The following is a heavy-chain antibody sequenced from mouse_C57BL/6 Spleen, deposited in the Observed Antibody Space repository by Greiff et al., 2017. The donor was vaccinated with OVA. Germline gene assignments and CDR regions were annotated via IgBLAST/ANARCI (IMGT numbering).Heavy chain of an antibody. J-gene: IGHJ1*03. Sequence: EVKVVESGEGLVKPGGSLKLSCAASGFTFSSYAMSWVRQTPEKRLEWVAYISSGGDYIYYADTVKGRFTISRDNARNTLYLQMSSLKSEDAAMYECTRKGKDFADWGTGTTVTVSA. CDR2: ISSGGDYI. CDR1: GFTFSSYA. CDR3: TRKGKDFAD. V-gene: IGHV5-9-1*02.